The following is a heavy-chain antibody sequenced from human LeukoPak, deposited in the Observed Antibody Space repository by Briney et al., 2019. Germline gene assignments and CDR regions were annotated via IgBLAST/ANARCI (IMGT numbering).Heavy chain of an antibody. J-gene: IGHJ4*02. V-gene: IGHV3-43*02. D-gene: IGHD6-19*01. CDR1: GFPLVYNA. CDR3: ARDRQNTGWLN. CDR2: ITGDGGRT. Sequence: GGSLRPSLAALGFPLVYNALPWALQAPGKVRGWVSFITGDGGRTFYADSVKGRFTISRDNSKNSLFLQMSSLRSEDTAFYYCARDRQNTGWLNWGQGTLVTVSS.